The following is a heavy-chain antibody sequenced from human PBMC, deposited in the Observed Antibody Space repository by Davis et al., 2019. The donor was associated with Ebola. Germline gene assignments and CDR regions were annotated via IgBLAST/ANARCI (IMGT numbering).Heavy chain of an antibody. J-gene: IGHJ2*01. CDR3: VRGKGWYFDL. V-gene: IGHV3-7*01. CDR2: IKQDGSET. Sequence: PGGSLRLSCAASGFTFSDRWMSWVLQAPGKGLEWVANIKQDGSETYYVDSVKGRFTISRDNAKNSQYLQMSSLRADDTAIYYCVRGKGWYFDLWGRGTLVTVSS. CDR1: GFTFSDRW.